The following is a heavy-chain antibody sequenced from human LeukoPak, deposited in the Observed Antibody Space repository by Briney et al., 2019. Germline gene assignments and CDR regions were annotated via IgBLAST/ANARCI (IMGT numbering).Heavy chain of an antibody. CDR2: IDTSGSYI. Sequence: GGSLRLSCTASGFTFTSYGMNWVRQAPGKGLEWVSFIDTSGSYIYYGDSLKGRFTISRDNSKNMLYLQMNSLRAEDTAVYYCTKGNIGYYFDYWGQGTLVTVSS. J-gene: IGHJ4*02. CDR3: TKGNIGYYFDY. V-gene: IGHV3-21*04. D-gene: IGHD2/OR15-2a*01. CDR1: GFTFTSYG.